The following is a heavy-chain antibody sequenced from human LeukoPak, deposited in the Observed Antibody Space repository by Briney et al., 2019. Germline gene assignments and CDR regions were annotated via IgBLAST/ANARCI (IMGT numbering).Heavy chain of an antibody. V-gene: IGHV3-21*01. CDR3: AREVRGIVVVTAIFDY. CDR1: GLTFSSYS. CDR2: ISSSSSYI. D-gene: IGHD2-21*02. Sequence: PGGSLRLSCAASGLTFSSYSMNWVRQAPGKGLEWVSSISSSSSYIYYADSVKGRFTISRDNAKNSLYLQMNSLRAEDTAVYYCAREVRGIVVVTAIFDYWGQGTLVTVSS. J-gene: IGHJ4*02.